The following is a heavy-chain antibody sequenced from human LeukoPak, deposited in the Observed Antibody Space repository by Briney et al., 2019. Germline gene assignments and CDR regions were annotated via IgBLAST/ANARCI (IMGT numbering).Heavy chain of an antibody. V-gene: IGHV3-23*01. CDR3: VKDYKLREARFFDL. CDR1: GFIFSDFA. Sequence: GGSLRLSCAASGFIFSDFAMSWVRQAPGKGLEWVSGMSASGSHTHSADFVKGRFTISRDNFKNTLYLQMNGLRVEDTAVYYCVKDYKLREARFFDLWGRGTLVTVSS. J-gene: IGHJ2*01. CDR2: MSASGSHT. D-gene: IGHD3-10*01.